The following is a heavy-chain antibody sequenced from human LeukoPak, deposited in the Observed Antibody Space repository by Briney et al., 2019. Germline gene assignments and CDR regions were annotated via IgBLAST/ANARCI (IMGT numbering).Heavy chain of an antibody. Sequence: GGSLRLSCAASGFTFSSYGMHWVRQAPGKGLEWVAVIWYGGSNKYYADSVKGRFTISRDNSKNTLYLQMNSLRAEDTAVYYCARDGHYYYYMDVWGKGTTVTVSS. J-gene: IGHJ6*03. CDR2: IWYGGSNK. V-gene: IGHV3-33*01. CDR3: ARDGHYYYYMDV. CDR1: GFTFSSYG.